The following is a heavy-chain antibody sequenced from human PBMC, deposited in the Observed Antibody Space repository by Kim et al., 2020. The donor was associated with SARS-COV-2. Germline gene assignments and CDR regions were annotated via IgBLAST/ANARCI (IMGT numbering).Heavy chain of an antibody. J-gene: IGHJ6*01. CDR2: IWYEGSNK. V-gene: IGHV3-33*06. Sequence: GGSLRLSCTTSGFIFSSYCMHWVRQAPGKGLERVAGIWYEGSNKYYGDSVKGRFTISRDNTKKVLYLQMNNLRAEDTAVYYCAKDKEEIRFGCFADYGPVVWGQRTTGTVSS. D-gene: IGHD3-16*01. CDR3: AKDKEEIRFGCFADYGPVV. CDR1: GFIFSSYC.